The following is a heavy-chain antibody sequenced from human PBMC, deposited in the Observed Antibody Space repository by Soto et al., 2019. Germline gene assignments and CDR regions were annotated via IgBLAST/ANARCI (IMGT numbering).Heavy chain of an antibody. CDR2: IGPSDSYT. V-gene: IGHV5-10-1*01. Sequence: PGESLKISCKGSGYSFTSYWLSWVRQMPGKGLEGMGRIGPSDSYTNYSPSFQGHVTISADKSISTAYLQWSSLKASDTARDYCATQRYYYDSSGYGLGAFDIWGQGTMVTVSS. CDR1: GYSFTSYW. CDR3: ATQRYYYDSSGYGLGAFDI. D-gene: IGHD3-22*01. J-gene: IGHJ3*02.